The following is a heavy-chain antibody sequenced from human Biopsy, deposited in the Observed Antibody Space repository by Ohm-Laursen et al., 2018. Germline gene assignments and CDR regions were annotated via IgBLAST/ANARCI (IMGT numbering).Heavy chain of an antibody. V-gene: IGHV4-4*07. J-gene: IGHJ4*02. CDR3: AATDYSAYTTIDH. CDR2: IYTGGSA. CDR1: GASINSYY. D-gene: IGHD5-12*01. Sequence: SETLSLTCSVSGASINSYYWTCLRQPAGKGLEWIGRIYTGGSAKYNPSLKSRVTMSVDTSKSQFSLRLTSVTAADTAVYYCAATDYSAYTTIDHWGQGTLISVSS.